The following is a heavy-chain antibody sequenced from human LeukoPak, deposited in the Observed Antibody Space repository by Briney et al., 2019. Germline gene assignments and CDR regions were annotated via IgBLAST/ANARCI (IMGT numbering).Heavy chain of an antibody. Sequence: SETLSLTCAVYGRSFSAYYWSWIRQPPGKGLEWIGEINHSGSTNYNPSLKSRVTISVDTSKNQFSLKLSSVTAADTAVYYCARSDVVVVPAAMGVYYYYYYMDVWGKGTTVTISS. V-gene: IGHV4-34*01. CDR1: GRSFSAYY. D-gene: IGHD2-2*01. CDR2: INHSGST. CDR3: ARSDVVVVPAAMGVYYYYYYMDV. J-gene: IGHJ6*03.